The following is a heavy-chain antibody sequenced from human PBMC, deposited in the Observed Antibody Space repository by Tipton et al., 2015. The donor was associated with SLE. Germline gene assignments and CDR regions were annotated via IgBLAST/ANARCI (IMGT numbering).Heavy chain of an antibody. CDR3: ARVPYVSGSYWAFDI. CDR1: GASIRSGDSY. Sequence: TLSLTCTVSGASIRSGDSYWSWLRQHPGKGLEWIGYIYHSGNTYYNLSLKSRVTISVDTSKNQFSLKLSSVTAADTAVYYCARVPYVSGSYWAFDIWGQGTMVTVSS. D-gene: IGHD3-10*01. J-gene: IGHJ3*02. V-gene: IGHV4-31*03. CDR2: IYHSGNT.